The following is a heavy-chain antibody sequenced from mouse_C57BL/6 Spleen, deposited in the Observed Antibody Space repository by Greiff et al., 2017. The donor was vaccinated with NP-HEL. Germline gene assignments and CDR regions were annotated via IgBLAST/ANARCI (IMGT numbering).Heavy chain of an antibody. Sequence: VQLMESGPGLAKPSQTLSLTCSVTGYSITSDYWNWIRKFPGNKLEYMGYISYSGSTYYNPSLKSRISITRDTSKNQYYLQLNSVTTEDTATYYCARGDGSSYSYWYFDVWGTGTTVTVSS. V-gene: IGHV3-8*01. D-gene: IGHD1-1*01. CDR1: GYSITSDY. CDR2: ISYSGST. CDR3: ARGDGSSYSYWYFDV. J-gene: IGHJ1*03.